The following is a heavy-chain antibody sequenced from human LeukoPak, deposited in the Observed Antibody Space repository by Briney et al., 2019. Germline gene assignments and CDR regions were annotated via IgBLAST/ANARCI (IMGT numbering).Heavy chain of an antibody. Sequence: PSETLSLTCTVSGGSIGSTNYYWGWIRQPPGKGLEWIANIYYSGSTYYNPSLKCRVTISVDTSKNQFSLQLNYVTPEDTAIYYCARVHSGSLGDFDYWGQGTLVTVSS. J-gene: IGHJ4*02. D-gene: IGHD1-26*01. CDR3: ARVHSGSLGDFDY. V-gene: IGHV4-39*01. CDR2: IYYSGST. CDR1: GGSIGSTNYY.